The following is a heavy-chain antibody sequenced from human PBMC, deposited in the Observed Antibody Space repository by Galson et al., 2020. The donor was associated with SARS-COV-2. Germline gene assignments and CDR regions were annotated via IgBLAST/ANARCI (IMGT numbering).Heavy chain of an antibody. D-gene: IGHD1-26*01. V-gene: IGHV4-61*05. Sequence: SETLSLTCAVSGDSICDDSTRSHYWSWIRQSPGKGLEWIGYINHDGATRYNPSLQSRVTIFVDTSKNQFSLSLNSVTAADTAVYFCARVSGSYTFYYGMDVWGRGTTVTVSS. CDR2: INHDGAT. J-gene: IGHJ6*02. CDR3: ARVSGSYTFYYGMDV. CDR1: GDSICDDSTRSHY.